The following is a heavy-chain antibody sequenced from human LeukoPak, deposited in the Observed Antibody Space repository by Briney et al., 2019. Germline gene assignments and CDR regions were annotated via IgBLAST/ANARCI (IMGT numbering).Heavy chain of an antibody. J-gene: IGHJ4*02. CDR2: IYTSGST. Sequence: PSETLSLTCTVSGGSISSYYWNWIRQPAGKGLEWIGRIYTSGSTNYNPSLKSRVTMSVDTSKNQFSLKLSSVTAADTAVYYCARIDFSSGWKFDYWGQGTLVTVSS. D-gene: IGHD6-19*01. CDR1: GGSISSYY. V-gene: IGHV4-4*07. CDR3: ARIDFSSGWKFDY.